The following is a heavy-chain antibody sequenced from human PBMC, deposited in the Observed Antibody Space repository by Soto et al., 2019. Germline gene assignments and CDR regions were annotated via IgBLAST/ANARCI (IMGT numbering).Heavy chain of an antibody. J-gene: IGHJ5*02. CDR3: AREEHVAGAGFDP. D-gene: IGHD6-19*01. CDR2: INPNSGGT. V-gene: IGHV1-2*02. CDR1: GYTFTGYY. Sequence: ASVKVSCKAFGYTFTGYYMHWVRQAPGQGLEWMGWINPNSGGTSYAQKFQGRVTMTRDTSISTAYMELSRLRSDDTAVYYCAREEHVAGAGFDPWGQGTLVTVSS.